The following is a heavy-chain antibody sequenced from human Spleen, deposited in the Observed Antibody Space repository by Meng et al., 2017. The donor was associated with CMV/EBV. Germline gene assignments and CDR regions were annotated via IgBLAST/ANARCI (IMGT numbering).Heavy chain of an antibody. D-gene: IGHD3-16*01. Sequence: GESLKISCAASGFYFSSYAMHWVRQAPGKGLEWVAGISYDGSNTYYADTVKGRFTISRDNSKNTLYLQMNSLRTEDTAVYYCAREDYGQGSGPFDYWGQGTLVTVSS. J-gene: IGHJ4*02. CDR3: AREDYGQGSGPFDY. CDR1: GFYFSSYA. V-gene: IGHV3-30-3*01. CDR2: ISYDGSNT.